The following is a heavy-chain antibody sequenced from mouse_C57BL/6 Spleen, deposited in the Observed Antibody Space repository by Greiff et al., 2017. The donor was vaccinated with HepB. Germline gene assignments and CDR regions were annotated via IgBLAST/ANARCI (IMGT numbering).Heavy chain of an antibody. D-gene: IGHD1-1*01. Sequence: VKLQESGPELVKPGASVKISCKASGYAFSSSWMNWVKQRPGKGLEWIGRIYPGDGDTNYNGKFKGKATLTADKSSSTAYMQLSSLTSEDSAVYFCAYYGSSPWYFDVWGTGTTVTVSS. J-gene: IGHJ1*03. V-gene: IGHV1-82*01. CDR2: IYPGDGDT. CDR1: GYAFSSSW. CDR3: AYYGSSPWYFDV.